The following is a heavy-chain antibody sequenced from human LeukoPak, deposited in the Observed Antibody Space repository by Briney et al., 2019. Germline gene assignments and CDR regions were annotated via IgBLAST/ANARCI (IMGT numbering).Heavy chain of an antibody. Sequence: SETLSLTCTVAGGSISSDVHYWDWIRQAPGKGLEWIGSLLYNGNTWYNPSLERRVTISVDTSENQFSLRLTSVNAADTALYFCTRRGSGNGGTYAGMDVWGPGTSLTVSS. D-gene: IGHD1-26*01. CDR2: LLYNGNT. CDR1: GGSISSDVHY. J-gene: IGHJ6*02. V-gene: IGHV4-39*01. CDR3: TRRGSGNGGTYAGMDV.